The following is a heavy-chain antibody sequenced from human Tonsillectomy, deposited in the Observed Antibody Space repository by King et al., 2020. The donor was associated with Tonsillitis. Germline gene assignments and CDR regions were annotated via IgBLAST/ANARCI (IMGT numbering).Heavy chain of an antibody. CDR1: GFTFSSFA. CDR3: AKVRNYWYFDL. D-gene: IGHD1-14*01. CDR2: LFHIGDNT. J-gene: IGHJ2*01. Sequence: VQLVESGGGLVQPGGSLRLSCVASGFTFSSFAMTWVRQAPGKGLEWVSALFHIGDNTYYADSVKCRFAISRDNSENTLYLQMNSLRAEDTAVYYCAKVRNYWYFDLWGRGTVVIVSS. V-gene: IGHV3-23*04.